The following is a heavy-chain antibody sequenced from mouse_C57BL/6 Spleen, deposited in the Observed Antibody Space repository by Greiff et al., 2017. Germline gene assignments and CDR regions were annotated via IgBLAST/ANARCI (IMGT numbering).Heavy chain of an antibody. Sequence: QVQLQESGAELVRPGASVKLSCKASGYNFTDYYINWVKQRTGQGLEWIGRIYPGSGNTDYNEKFKGKATLTAEKSSSSAYMQLNSLTSEDAAVYFCARGGAMSLFGYWGQGTTLTVSS. J-gene: IGHJ2*01. CDR3: ARGGAMSLFGY. V-gene: IGHV1-76*01. CDR2: IYPGSGNT. CDR1: GYNFTDYY. D-gene: IGHD3-1*01.